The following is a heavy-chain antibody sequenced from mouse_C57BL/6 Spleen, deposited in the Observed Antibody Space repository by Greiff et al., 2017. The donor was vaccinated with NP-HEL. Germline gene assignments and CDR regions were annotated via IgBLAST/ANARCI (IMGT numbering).Heavy chain of an antibody. V-gene: IGHV1-75*01. Sequence: QLQQSGPELVKPGASVKISCKASGYTFTDYYINWVKQRPGQGLEWIGWIFPGSGSTYYNEKFKGKATLTVDKSSSTAYMLLSSLTSEDSAVYFCARTDYYGSSYEAMDYWGQGTSVTVSS. CDR2: IFPGSGST. D-gene: IGHD1-1*01. CDR1: GYTFTDYY. J-gene: IGHJ4*01. CDR3: ARTDYYGSSYEAMDY.